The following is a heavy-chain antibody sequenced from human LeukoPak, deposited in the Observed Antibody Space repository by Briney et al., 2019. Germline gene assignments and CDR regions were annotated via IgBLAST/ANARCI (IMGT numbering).Heavy chain of an antibody. D-gene: IGHD5-12*01. CDR1: GFTFSSYA. CDR3: AKPFWGYSGYNHYFDY. J-gene: IGHJ4*02. CDR2: ISGSGGST. Sequence: PGGSLRLSCTTSGFTFSSYAMRWVRQAPGKGLEWVSTISGSGGSTYYPDSVKGRFAISRDNSKNTLYLQMNSLRAEDTAVYYCAKPFWGYSGYNHYFDYWGQGTLVTVS. V-gene: IGHV3-23*01.